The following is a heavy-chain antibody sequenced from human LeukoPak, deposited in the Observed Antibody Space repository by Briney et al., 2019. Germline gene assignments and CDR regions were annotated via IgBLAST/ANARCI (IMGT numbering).Heavy chain of an antibody. CDR3: AREGQQLKHFDF. J-gene: IGHJ1*01. CDR1: GYTFTSNY. Sequence: ASVKVSCKASGYTFTSNYIHWVRQAPGQGLEWMGAIHPRGDATICAQKFQGRVTTTRDTSTSTVYIELSSLTSEDTAVYYCAREGQQLKHFDFWGQGTLVTVSS. V-gene: IGHV1-46*01. CDR2: IHPRGDAT. D-gene: IGHD6-13*01.